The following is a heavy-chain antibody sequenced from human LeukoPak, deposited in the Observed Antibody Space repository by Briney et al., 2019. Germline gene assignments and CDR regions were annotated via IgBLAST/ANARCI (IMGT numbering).Heavy chain of an antibody. CDR3: ATGDVAPPMNFYH. Sequence: PGGSLRLSCAASGFIFEESTIHWVRQAPGKGLKWVSLINWDGGTTRYADSVNGRFAISRDNGKNSLSLQMNSLTVEDSALYYCATGDVAPPMNFYHWGQGTLVTVSS. J-gene: IGHJ4*02. CDR1: GFIFEEST. V-gene: IGHV3-43*01. D-gene: IGHD3-22*01. CDR2: INWDGGTT.